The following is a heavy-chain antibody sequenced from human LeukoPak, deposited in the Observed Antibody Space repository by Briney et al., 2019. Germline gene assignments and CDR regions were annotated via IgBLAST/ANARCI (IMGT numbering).Heavy chain of an antibody. V-gene: IGHV3-23*01. CDR1: GFTFSSYA. J-gene: IGHJ4*02. CDR2: ISGSGGST. D-gene: IGHD6-13*01. Sequence: GGSLRLSCAASGFTFSSYAMSWVRQAAGKGLEWVSAISGSGGSTYYADSVKGRFTISRDNSKNTLYLRMNSLRAEDTAVYYCAKVGTGAAAGTFDYWGQGTLVTVSS. CDR3: AKVGTGAAAGTFDY.